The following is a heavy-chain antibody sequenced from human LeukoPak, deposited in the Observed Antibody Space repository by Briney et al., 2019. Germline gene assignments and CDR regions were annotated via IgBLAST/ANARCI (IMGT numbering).Heavy chain of an antibody. CDR3: ARGGTYYYDSSGSVPFDP. J-gene: IGHJ5*02. V-gene: IGHV4-4*07. CDR2: IYTSGST. Sequence: SETLSLTCTVSGGSISSYFWSWIRQPAGKGLEWIGRIYTSGSTNYNPSLKSRVTMSVDTSKNQFSLKLSSVTAADTAVYYCARGGTYYYDSSGSVPFDPWGQGTLVTVSS. CDR1: GGSISSYF. D-gene: IGHD3-22*01.